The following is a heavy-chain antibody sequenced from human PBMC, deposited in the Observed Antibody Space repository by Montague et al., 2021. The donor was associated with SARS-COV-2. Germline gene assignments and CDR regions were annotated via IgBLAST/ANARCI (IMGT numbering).Heavy chain of an antibody. J-gene: IGHJ3*02. Sequence: SLRLSCAASGFTFSSYAMSWVRQAPGKGLEWVSAISGSGGSTYYADSVKGRFTISRDNSKNTLYLQMNSLRAEDTAVYYCAKDYLPPECSSGGPNAFDIWGQGTLVTVSS. CDR3: AKDYLPPECSSGGPNAFDI. CDR2: ISGSGGST. V-gene: IGHV3-23*01. D-gene: IGHD6-25*01. CDR1: GFTFSSYA.